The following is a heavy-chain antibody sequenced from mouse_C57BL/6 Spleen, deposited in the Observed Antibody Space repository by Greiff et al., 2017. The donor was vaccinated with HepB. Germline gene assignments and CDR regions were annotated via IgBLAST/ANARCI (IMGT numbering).Heavy chain of an antibody. V-gene: IGHV1-64*01. CDR3: ARQAEGTRNYFDY. D-gene: IGHD1-3*01. J-gene: IGHJ2*01. Sequence: QVQLQQPGAELVKPGASVKLSCKASGYTFTSYWMHWVKQRPGQGLEWIGMIHPNSGSTNYNEKFKSKATLTVDKSSSTAYMQLSSLTSEDAAVYYCARQAEGTRNYFDYWGQGTTLTVSS. CDR2: IHPNSGST. CDR1: GYTFTSYW.